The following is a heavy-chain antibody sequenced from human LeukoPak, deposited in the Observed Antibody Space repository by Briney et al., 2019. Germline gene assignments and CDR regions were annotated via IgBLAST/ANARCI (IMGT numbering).Heavy chain of an antibody. D-gene: IGHD5-18*01. Sequence: SETLSLTCTVSGGSISSSNWWSWVRQPPGKGLEWIGEIYHSGSTNYNPSLKSRVTISVDKSKNQFSLNLTSVTAADTAVYYCARCPLDGYSYGRYFDYWGQGTLVTFSS. J-gene: IGHJ4*02. CDR1: GGSISSSNW. V-gene: IGHV4-4*02. CDR2: IYHSGST. CDR3: ARCPLDGYSYGRYFDY.